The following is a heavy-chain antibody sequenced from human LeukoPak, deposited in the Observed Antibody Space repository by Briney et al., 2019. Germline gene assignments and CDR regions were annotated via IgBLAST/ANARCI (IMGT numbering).Heavy chain of an antibody. Sequence: ASVKVSCKASGGTFSSYAISWVRQAPGQGLECMGGIIPIFGTANYAQKFQGRVTITTDEAKSTAYMELSSLRSEDTAVYYCPGSRYCGSYCYYYYMDVWGKGTTVTVSS. CDR2: IIPIFGTA. D-gene: IGHD1-26*01. J-gene: IGHJ6*03. CDR3: PGSRYCGSYCYYYYMDV. CDR1: GGTFSSYA. V-gene: IGHV1-69*05.